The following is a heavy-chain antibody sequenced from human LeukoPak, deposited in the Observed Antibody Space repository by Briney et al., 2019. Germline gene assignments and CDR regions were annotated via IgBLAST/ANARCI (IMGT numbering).Heavy chain of an antibody. CDR2: MNPNSGNT. Sequence: ASVKVSCKAPGYTFTSYGISWVRQAPGQGLEWMGWMNPNSGNTGYAQKFQGRVTITRNTSISTAYMELSSLRSEDTAVYYCAREVTTGTTNWFDPWGQGTLVTVSS. CDR3: AREVTTGTTNWFDP. J-gene: IGHJ5*02. D-gene: IGHD1-1*01. CDR1: GYTFTSYG. V-gene: IGHV1-8*03.